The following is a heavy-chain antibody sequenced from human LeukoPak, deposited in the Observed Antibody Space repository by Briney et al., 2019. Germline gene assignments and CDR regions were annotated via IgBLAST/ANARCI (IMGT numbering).Heavy chain of an antibody. J-gene: IGHJ4*02. D-gene: IGHD2/OR15-2a*01. CDR3: AADRNNRSWYYY. CDR2: SDKSGST. V-gene: IGHV4-59*08. Sequence: SETLSLTCTVTGGSISSYYWSWIRQPPGKGPEWIGYSDKSGSTNYNPSLKSRVTISVDTSTNQFSLRLSSVTAADTAVYYCAADRNNRSWYYYWGQGILVTVSS. CDR1: GGSISSYY.